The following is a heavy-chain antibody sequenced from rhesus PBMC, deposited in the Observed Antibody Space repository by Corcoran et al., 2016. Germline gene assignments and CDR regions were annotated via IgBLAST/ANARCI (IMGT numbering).Heavy chain of an antibody. Sequence: QVQLQESGPGLVKPSETLSLTCAVYGGSISDYYYWSWIRQPPGKGLEWIGQIYGSIGSTSSTPPLTRRVPVSKDTSTNQFSLKLSSVTAADTAVYYCARDLDGSGSRVDYWGQGVLVTVSS. V-gene: IGHV4S7*01. D-gene: IGHD2-21*01. CDR3: ARDLDGSGSRVDY. J-gene: IGHJ4*01. CDR2: IYGSIGST. CDR1: GGSISDYYY.